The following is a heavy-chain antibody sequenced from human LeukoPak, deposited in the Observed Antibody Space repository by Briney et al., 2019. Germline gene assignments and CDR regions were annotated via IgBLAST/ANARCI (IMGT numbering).Heavy chain of an antibody. D-gene: IGHD1-1*01. CDR1: GGSITTYY. J-gene: IGHJ6*02. V-gene: IGHV4-59*08. CDR3: ARHDDIPIFRNGLDV. Sequence: SETLSLTCTISGGSITTYYWSWIRQPPGKGLEWIGYIYYSRGTMYNPSLKSRVTISIDTSRSQLSLKVNSVTAADTAVYYCARHDDIPIFRNGLDVWGQGTTVTVSS. CDR2: IYYSRGT.